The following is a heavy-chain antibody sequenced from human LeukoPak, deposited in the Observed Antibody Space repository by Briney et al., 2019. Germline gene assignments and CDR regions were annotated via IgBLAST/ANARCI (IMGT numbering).Heavy chain of an antibody. J-gene: IGHJ6*02. D-gene: IGHD1-1*01. V-gene: IGHV3-30-3*01. CDR2: ISYDGSNK. Sequence: AGGSLRLSCAASGFTFSSYAMHWVRQAPGKGLEWVAVISYDGSNKYYADSVKGRFTISRDNSKNTLYLQMNSLRAEDTAVYYCAREGPHDEPRDYYYGMDVWGQGTTVTVSS. CDR3: AREGPHDEPRDYYYGMDV. CDR1: GFTFSSYA.